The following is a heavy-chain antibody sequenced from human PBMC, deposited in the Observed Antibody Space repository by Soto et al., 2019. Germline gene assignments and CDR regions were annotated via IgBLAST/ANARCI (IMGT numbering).Heavy chain of an antibody. CDR2: ISAYNGNT. J-gene: IGHJ5*02. D-gene: IGHD6-19*01. Sequence: ASVKVSCKASGYTFTSYGISWVRQAPGQGLEWMGWISAYNGNTNYAQKLQGRVTMTTDTSTSTAYMELRSLRSDDTAVYYCARYGVYSSGWTEYSWFDPWGQGTLVTVSS. CDR1: GYTFTSYG. V-gene: IGHV1-18*01. CDR3: ARYGVYSSGWTEYSWFDP.